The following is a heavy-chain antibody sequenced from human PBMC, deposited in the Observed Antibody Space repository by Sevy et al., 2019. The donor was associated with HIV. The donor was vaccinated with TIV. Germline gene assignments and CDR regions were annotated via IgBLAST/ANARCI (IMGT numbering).Heavy chain of an antibody. V-gene: IGHV1-46*03. CDR1: GYTFTNYY. J-gene: IGHJ4*02. CDR3: GRTSPRGGFDY. D-gene: IGHD3-16*01. CDR2: INPSDVST. Sequence: ASVKVSCKASGYTFTNYYMHWVRQAPGQGLEWMGIINPSDVSTIYARKFQGRVTMTRDTSTSTVYMELSSLRSDDTAVYYRGRTSPRGGFDYWGQGALVTVSS.